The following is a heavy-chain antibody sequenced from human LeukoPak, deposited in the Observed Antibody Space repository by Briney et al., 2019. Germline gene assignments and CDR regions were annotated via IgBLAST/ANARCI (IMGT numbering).Heavy chain of an antibody. CDR2: IYYSGST. CDR3: ARRGLAAASREDY. V-gene: IGHV4-39*01. D-gene: IGHD6-25*01. J-gene: IGHJ4*02. CDR1: GGSISSNSYY. Sequence: SETLSLTCTVSGGSISSNSYYWGWIRQLPVNGLEWIGSIYYSGSTYYNPSLKSRVTISVDTSKNQFSLKLSSVAAADTAVYYCARRGLAAASREDYWGQGTLVTVSS.